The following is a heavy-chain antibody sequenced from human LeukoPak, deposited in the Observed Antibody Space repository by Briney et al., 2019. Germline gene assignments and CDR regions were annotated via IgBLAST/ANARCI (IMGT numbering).Heavy chain of an antibody. Sequence: GGSLRLSCAASGFTFSTYAMNWVRQAPGKGLEWVSGITNSGSNTFYADSVKGRFTISRDNSKNTLNLQMKSLRAEDTAVYYCAKTGSSSHTDNWGQGTPVTVSS. V-gene: IGHV3-23*01. CDR1: GFTFSTYA. D-gene: IGHD1-1*01. J-gene: IGHJ4*02. CDR2: ITNSGSNT. CDR3: AKTGSSSHTDN.